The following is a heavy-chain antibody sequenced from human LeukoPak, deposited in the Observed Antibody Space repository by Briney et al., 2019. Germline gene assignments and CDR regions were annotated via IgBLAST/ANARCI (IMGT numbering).Heavy chain of an antibody. Sequence: KPSETPSLTCTVSGGSISSSPYFWGWIRQSPGKGLEWIGSISYSGTTYYNPSLKSRVTIPVDTSKNQFSLKLNSVTAADTAVFYCAANSADYNTLGSSYKVWGQGTLVTVSS. D-gene: IGHD3-10*01. CDR3: AANSADYNTLGSSYKV. CDR1: GGSISSSPYF. J-gene: IGHJ4*02. V-gene: IGHV4-39*05. CDR2: ISYSGTT.